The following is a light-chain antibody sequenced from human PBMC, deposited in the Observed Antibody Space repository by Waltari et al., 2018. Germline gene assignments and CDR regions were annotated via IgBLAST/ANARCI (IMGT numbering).Light chain of an antibody. J-gene: IGLJ1*01. Sequence: TQPPSASGSPGQSVAISCTGTSSDVGAYNYVSWYQQHPGKAPKLIIYDVTKRPSGVPDRFSGSKSGNTASLTVSGLQADDEADYHCSSYTGSTNNLYVFGTGTKVTVL. CDR2: DVT. CDR3: SSYTGSTNNLYV. V-gene: IGLV2-8*01. CDR1: SSDVGAYNY.